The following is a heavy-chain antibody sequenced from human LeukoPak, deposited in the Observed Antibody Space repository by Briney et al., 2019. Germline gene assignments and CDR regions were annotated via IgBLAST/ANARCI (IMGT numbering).Heavy chain of an antibody. CDR2: ISYDGSNK. CDR1: GFTFSSYA. CDR3: AKDLGRSWIQLWL. J-gene: IGHJ4*02. D-gene: IGHD5-18*01. V-gene: IGHV3-30-3*01. Sequence: GGSLRLSCAASGFTFSSYAMHWVRQAPGKGLEWVAVISYDGSNKYYADSVKGRFTISRDNSKNTLYLQMNSLRAEDTAVYYCAKDLGRSWIQLWLWGQGTLVTVSS.